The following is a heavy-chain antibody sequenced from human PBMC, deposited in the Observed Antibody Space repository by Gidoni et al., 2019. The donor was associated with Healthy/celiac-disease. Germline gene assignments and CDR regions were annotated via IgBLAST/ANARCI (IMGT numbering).Heavy chain of an antibody. CDR2: IYYSGST. CDR1: GGSISSSSYY. CDR3: ARVELGGYYYWHYYYGMDV. Sequence: QLQLQESGPGLVKPSETLSLTCTVSGGSISSSSYYWGWIRQPPGKGLEWIGSIYYSGSTYYNPSLKSRVTISVDTSKNQFSLKLSSVTAADTAVYYCARVELGGYYYWHYYYGMDVWGQGTTVTVSS. J-gene: IGHJ6*02. D-gene: IGHD3-22*01. V-gene: IGHV4-39*01.